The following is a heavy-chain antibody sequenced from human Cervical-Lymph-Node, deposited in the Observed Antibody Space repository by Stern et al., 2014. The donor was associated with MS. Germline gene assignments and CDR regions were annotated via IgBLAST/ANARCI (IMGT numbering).Heavy chain of an antibody. D-gene: IGHD3-22*01. J-gene: IGHJ4*02. CDR1: GFTFSPSA. CDR2: ISFAGNSK. CDR3: ARDRWKYYDSSGYFADY. Sequence: QVQLVQSGGGVVQPGRSLRLSCAASGFTFSPSAMHWVRQAPGKGLEWVAVISFAGNSKYYADSVKGRFTISGDNAKNTLYLQMNSLRAEDTAVYYCARDRWKYYDSSGYFADYWGQGTLVTVSS. V-gene: IGHV3-30-3*01.